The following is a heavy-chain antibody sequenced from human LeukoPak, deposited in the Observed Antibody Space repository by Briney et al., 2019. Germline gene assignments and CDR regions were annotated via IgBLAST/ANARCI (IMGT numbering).Heavy chain of an antibody. Sequence: GGSLRLSCAASGFTFSSSDMHWVRQATGKGLEWVSAIGPAGDTYYPGSVKGRFTISRENARNSLYLQMNSLRAGDTAVYYCARAIPARRGGNWFDSWGQGTLVTVSS. J-gene: IGHJ5*01. D-gene: IGHD6-6*01. CDR2: IGPAGDT. CDR3: ARAIPARRGGNWFDS. V-gene: IGHV3-13*01. CDR1: GFTFSSSD.